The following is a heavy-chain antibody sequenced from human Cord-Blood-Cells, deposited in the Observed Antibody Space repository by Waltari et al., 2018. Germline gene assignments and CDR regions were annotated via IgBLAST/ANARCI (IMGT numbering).Heavy chain of an antibody. D-gene: IGHD3-3*01. J-gene: IGHJ6*03. CDR3: ARSLEGDMDV. CDR1: GFPFSRYA. CDR2: ISYDGSNK. V-gene: IGHV3-30*04. Sequence: QVQLVESGGGLVQPGRSLRLSCAGSGFPFSRYAMHWVRQAPGKGLEWVAVISYDGSNKYYADYVRGRFTISRDNSKNTLLLQMNSLRAEDTAVYYCARSLEGDMDVWGKWTTVTVSS.